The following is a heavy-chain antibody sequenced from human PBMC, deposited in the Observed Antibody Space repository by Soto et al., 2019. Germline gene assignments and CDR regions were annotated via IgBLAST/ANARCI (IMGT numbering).Heavy chain of an antibody. D-gene: IGHD2-8*01. CDR1: GGSLSSSSW. Sequence: SETLSLTCAVSGGSLSSSSWWSWVRQPPGKTLEWLGEIFYSGSTKYNPSLNSRVTISADQSKNDFSLRLSSVTAADTAVYYCVHHGGVPYYHDFWGQGMLVTVSP. CDR3: VHHGGVPYYHDF. J-gene: IGHJ4*02. V-gene: IGHV4-4*02. CDR2: IFYSGST.